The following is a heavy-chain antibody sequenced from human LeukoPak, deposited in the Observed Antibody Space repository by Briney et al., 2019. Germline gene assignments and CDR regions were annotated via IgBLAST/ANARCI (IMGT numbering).Heavy chain of an antibody. Sequence: SETLSLTCTVSGGSISSSSYYWGWIRQPPGKGLEWIGSIYYSGSTNYNPSLKSRVTISVDTSKNQFSLKLSSVTAADTAVYYCATRSVLRYFDWPIDAFDIWGQGTMVTVSS. V-gene: IGHV4-39*07. D-gene: IGHD3-9*01. CDR1: GGSISSSSYY. J-gene: IGHJ3*02. CDR3: ATRSVLRYFDWPIDAFDI. CDR2: IYYSGST.